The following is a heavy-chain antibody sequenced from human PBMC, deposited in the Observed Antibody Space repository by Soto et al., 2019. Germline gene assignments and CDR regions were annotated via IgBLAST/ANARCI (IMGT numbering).Heavy chain of an antibody. CDR3: ASDYGSGVEMDV. CDR1: GYTFTSYY. Sequence: ASVKVSCKASGYTFTSYYMHWVRQAPGQGLEWMGIINPSGGSTSYAQKFQGRVTMTRDTSTSTVYMELSSLRSEDTAVYYCASDYGSGVEMDVWGQGTRVTVSS. D-gene: IGHD3-10*01. CDR2: INPSGGST. J-gene: IGHJ6*02. V-gene: IGHV1-46*01.